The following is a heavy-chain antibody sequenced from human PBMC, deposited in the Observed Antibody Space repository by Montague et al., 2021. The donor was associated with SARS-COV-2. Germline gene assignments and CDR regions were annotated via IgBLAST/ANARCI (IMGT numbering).Heavy chain of an antibody. CDR3: ARGRRPVVVPGAGAAWRAFDI. CDR2: VNHRGTT. Sequence: SETLSLTCAVYGGSLSSYCWGWIRQPPGKGLEWIGKVNHRGTTIYNPSVKSGVTISEDTSKNQLYLRLNSVTAADTAVYYCARGRRPVVVPGAGAAWRAFDIWGQGTMVTVSS. CDR1: GGSLSSYC. D-gene: IGHD2-2*01. J-gene: IGHJ3*02. V-gene: IGHV4-34*01.